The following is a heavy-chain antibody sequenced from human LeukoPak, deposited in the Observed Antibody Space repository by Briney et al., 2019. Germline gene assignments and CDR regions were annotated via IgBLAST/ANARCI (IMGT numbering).Heavy chain of an antibody. CDR1: GYTFTSYD. D-gene: IGHD2-15*01. J-gene: IGHJ5*02. CDR2: MNPNSGNT. CDR3: ARGVRSGVVVASFDP. V-gene: IGHV1-8*01. Sequence: ASVKVSCKASGYTFTSYDINWVQQATGQGLEWMGWMNPNSGNTGYAQKFQGRVTMTRNTSISTAYMELSSLRSEDTAVYYCARGVRSGVVVASFDPWGQGTLVTVSS.